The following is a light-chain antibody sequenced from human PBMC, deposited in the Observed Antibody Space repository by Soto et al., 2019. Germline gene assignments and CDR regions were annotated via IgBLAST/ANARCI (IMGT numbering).Light chain of an antibody. J-gene: IGLJ2*01. CDR2: EGS. V-gene: IGLV2-14*02. CDR1: SSEVGSYNL. Sequence: QSVLTQPASVSGSPGQSVPISCTGTSSEVGSYNLVSWYQQHPGKAPKLMIYEGSKRPSGVPDRFSGSKSGNTASRTISGLQAEEEADYYCSSYTSSSTFVVFGGGTKVTVL. CDR3: SSYTSSSTFVV.